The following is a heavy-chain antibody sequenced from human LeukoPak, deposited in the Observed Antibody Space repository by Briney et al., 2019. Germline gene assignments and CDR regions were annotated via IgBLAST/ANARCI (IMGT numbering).Heavy chain of an antibody. V-gene: IGHV3-21*01. D-gene: IGHD5-12*01. J-gene: IGHJ4*02. CDR2: ISISSGYI. CDR3: ARDASGGYDSGY. Sequence: GGSLRLSCAASGFTFSSYSMNWVRQAPGKGLEWVSSISISSGYIYYADSVKGRFTISRDNAKNSLYLQMNSLRAEDTAVYYCARDASGGYDSGYWGQGTLVTVSS. CDR1: GFTFSSYS.